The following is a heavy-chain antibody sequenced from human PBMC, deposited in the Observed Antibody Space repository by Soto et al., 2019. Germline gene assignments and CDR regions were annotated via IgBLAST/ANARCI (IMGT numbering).Heavy chain of an antibody. V-gene: IGHV1-18*01. CDR3: ARGGNFRSVVLRYYYGMDV. J-gene: IGHJ6*02. D-gene: IGHD3-16*02. CDR2: ISAYNGNP. Sequence: QVQLVQSGAEVKNPGASVKVSCKASGYTFTSYGISWVRQAPGQGLEWMGWISAYNGNPNYAQKLQGRVTMPTDTSTSTGYMELRSLRSDDTAVYYCARGGNFRSVVLRYYYGMDVWGQGTTVTVSS. CDR1: GYTFTSYG.